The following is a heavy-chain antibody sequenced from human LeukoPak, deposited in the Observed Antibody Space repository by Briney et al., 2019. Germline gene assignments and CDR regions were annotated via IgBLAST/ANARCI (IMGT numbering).Heavy chain of an antibody. CDR2: IIPIFGTA. Sequence: GXXSXYAXXWVRQAPGQGLEWMXGIIPIFGTANYAQKFQGRVTITADESTSTAYMELSSLRSEDTAVYYCARVPQLLWFGEGGYYFDYWGQGTLVTVSS. V-gene: IGHV1-69*01. D-gene: IGHD3-10*01. CDR1: GXXSXYA. CDR3: ARVPQLLWFGEGGYYFDY. J-gene: IGHJ4*02.